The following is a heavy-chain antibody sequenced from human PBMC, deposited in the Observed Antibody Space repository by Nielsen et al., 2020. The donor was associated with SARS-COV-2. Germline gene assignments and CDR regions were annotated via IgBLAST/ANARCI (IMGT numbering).Heavy chain of an antibody. CDR2: IYYSGST. CDR3: AREIEWNFFDY. Sequence: SETLSLTCTVSGGSISSYYWSWTRQPPGKGLEWIGYIYYSGSTNYNPSLKSRVTISVDTSKNQFSLKLSSVTAADTAVYYCAREIEWNFFDYWGQGTLVTVSS. J-gene: IGHJ4*02. V-gene: IGHV4-59*01. D-gene: IGHD1-7*01. CDR1: GGSISSYY.